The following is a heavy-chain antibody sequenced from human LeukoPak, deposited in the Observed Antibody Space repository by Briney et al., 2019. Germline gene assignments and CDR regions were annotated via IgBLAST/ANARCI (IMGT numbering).Heavy chain of an antibody. CDR3: AREREVADGAYQAFVI. CDR2: INPNSGGT. CDR1: GYTFTGYY. J-gene: IGHJ3*02. V-gene: IGHV1-2*02. Sequence: ASVKVSCKASGYTFTGYYMHWVRQAPGQGLEWMGWINPNSGGTNYAQKFQGRVTMTRDTPISTAYMELSRLRSDDTAVYFCAREREVADGAYQAFVIWGQGTVVTVSS. D-gene: IGHD2-15*01.